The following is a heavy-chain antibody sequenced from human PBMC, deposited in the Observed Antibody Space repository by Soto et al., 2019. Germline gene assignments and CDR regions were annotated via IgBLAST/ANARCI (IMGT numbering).Heavy chain of an antibody. D-gene: IGHD3-3*01. CDR2: ISGSDGKT. CDR3: ARWSYLDY. V-gene: IGHV3-23*01. Sequence: PGGSLRLSCAASGFSFGSYALSWVRQAPGKGLEWVSTISGSDGKTFYADAAKGRLSISRDTSQNTLYLQMNSLRADDTAIYYCARWSYLDYWGQGTRVTVSS. CDR1: GFSFGSYA. J-gene: IGHJ4*02.